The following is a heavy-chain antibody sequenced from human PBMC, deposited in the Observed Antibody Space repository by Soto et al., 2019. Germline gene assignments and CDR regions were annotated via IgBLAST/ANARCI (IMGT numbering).Heavy chain of an antibody. CDR1: GGSISSSSYY. Sequence: QLQLQESGPGLVKASETLSLTCSVSGGSISSSSYYWGWIRQPPGKGLEWIGSISYSGSTSYNPTLKRRVTISVDTSKNQFSLKLSFVTAADTAVYYCARHRSYNDAFDIWGQGTLVTVSS. CDR3: ARHRSYNDAFDI. V-gene: IGHV4-39*01. J-gene: IGHJ3*02. D-gene: IGHD1-1*01. CDR2: ISYSGST.